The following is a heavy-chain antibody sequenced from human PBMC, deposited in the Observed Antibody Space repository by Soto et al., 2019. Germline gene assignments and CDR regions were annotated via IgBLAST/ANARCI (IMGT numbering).Heavy chain of an antibody. CDR2: VSHDGTLY. Sequence: QVQLVESGGGVVQPGRSLRLSCSASGFIYSSCAMHWVRQVPGKGLEWLAVVSHDGTLYPYADSVKGRFTISRDNSRKMLCLQMNSLRPDDTAVYYCVEDRSDTWSFDYWGQGTLVTVSS. CDR1: GFIYSSCA. CDR3: VEDRSDTWSFDY. J-gene: IGHJ4*02. V-gene: IGHV3-30*18. D-gene: IGHD2-8*02.